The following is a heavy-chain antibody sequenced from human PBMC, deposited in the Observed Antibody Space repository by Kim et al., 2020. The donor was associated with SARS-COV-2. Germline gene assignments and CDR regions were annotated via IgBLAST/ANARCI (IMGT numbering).Heavy chain of an antibody. CDR3: AIVVVPGFGTGRVW. D-gene: IGHD2-21*01. Sequence: GGSLRLSCAASGFTFSSYWMHWVRQAPGKGLVWVSRINSDGSSTSYADSVKGRFTISRDNAKNTLYLQMNSLRAEDTAVYYCAIVVVPGFGTGRVWWGQGTLVTVSS. V-gene: IGHV3-74*01. CDR1: GFTFSSYW. CDR2: INSDGSST. J-gene: IGHJ4*02.